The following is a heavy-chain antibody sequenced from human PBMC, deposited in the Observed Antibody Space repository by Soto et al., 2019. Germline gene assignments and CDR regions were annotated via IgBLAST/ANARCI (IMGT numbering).Heavy chain of an antibody. D-gene: IGHD6-19*01. CDR2: ISSSSSYI. CDR3: ARDRIAVAALDS. J-gene: IGHJ4*02. CDR1: GFTFSSYS. V-gene: IGHV3-21*01. Sequence: GSLRLSCAASGFTFSSYSMNWVRQAPGKGLEWVSSISSSSSYIYYADSVKGRFTISRDNARNTLYLQMNSLRAEDTAVFYCARDRIAVAALDSWGQGTLVTVSS.